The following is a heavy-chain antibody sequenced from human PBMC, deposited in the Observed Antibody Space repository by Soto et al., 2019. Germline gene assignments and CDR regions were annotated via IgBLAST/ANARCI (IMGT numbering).Heavy chain of an antibody. V-gene: IGHV3-9*01. CDR1: GFTFDDYA. D-gene: IGHD5-18*01. CDR2: ISWNSGRI. J-gene: IGHJ4*02. CDR3: ARDQPGYSYGYGLGY. Sequence: GGSLRLSCAASGFTFDDYAMYWVRQVPGKGLEWVSGISWNSGRIGYADSVKGRFTISRDNAKNSLYLQMNSLRAEDTAVYYCARDQPGYSYGYGLGYWGQGTLVTVSS.